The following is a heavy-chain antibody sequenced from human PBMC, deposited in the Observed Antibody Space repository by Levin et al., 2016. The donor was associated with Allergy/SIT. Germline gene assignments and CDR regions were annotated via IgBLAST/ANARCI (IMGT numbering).Heavy chain of an antibody. CDR1: GGSISSSSYY. D-gene: IGHD3-9*01. CDR3: ARFHYFDWLSYYFDY. Sequence: SETLSLTCTVSGGSISSSSYYWGWIRQPPGKGLEWIGSIYYSGSTYYNPSLKSRVTISVDTSKNQFSLKLSSVTAADTAVYYCARFHYFDWLSYYFDYWGQGTLVTVSS. CDR2: IYYSGST. J-gene: IGHJ4*02. V-gene: IGHV4-39*01.